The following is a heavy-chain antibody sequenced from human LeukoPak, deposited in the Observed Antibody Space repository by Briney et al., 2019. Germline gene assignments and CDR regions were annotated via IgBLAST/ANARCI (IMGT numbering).Heavy chain of an antibody. CDR2: INHSGST. D-gene: IGHD4-17*01. CDR3: ASFDDDYGDYADY. Sequence: SETLSLTCAVHGGSFSGYYWSWIRQPPGKGLEWIGEINHSGSTNYNPSLKSRVTISVDTSKNQFSLKLSSVTAADTAVYYCASFDDDYGDYADYWGQGTLVTVSS. CDR1: GGSFSGYY. J-gene: IGHJ4*02. V-gene: IGHV4-34*01.